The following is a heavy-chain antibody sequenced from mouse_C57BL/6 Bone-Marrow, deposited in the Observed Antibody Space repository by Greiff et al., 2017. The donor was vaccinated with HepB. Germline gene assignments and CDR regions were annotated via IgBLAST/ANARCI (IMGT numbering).Heavy chain of an antibody. CDR1: GFTFTDYY. CDR3: ARYEAYYYGPFDV. CDR2: IRNKANGYTT. Sequence: DVHLVESGGGLVQPGGSLSLSCAASGFTFTDYYMSWVRQPPGKALEWLGFIRNKANGYTTEYSASVKGRFTISRDNSQSILYLQMNALRAEDSATYYCARYEAYYYGPFDVWGTGTTVTVSS. V-gene: IGHV7-3*01. J-gene: IGHJ1*03. D-gene: IGHD1-1*01.